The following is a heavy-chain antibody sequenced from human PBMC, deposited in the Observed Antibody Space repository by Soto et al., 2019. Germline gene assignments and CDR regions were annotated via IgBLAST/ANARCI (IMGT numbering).Heavy chain of an antibody. J-gene: IGHJ4*02. V-gene: IGHV1-18*01. Sequence: QVQLLQSGAEVKKPGASVKFSCKASGYMFNTYGITWVRQAPGQGLEWMGWISVYNGNIDYAQKFEGRVTMTTDTSTSTGYMELKSLTSDDTAVYYCARTYGSGDYFLPFEYWGQGTPVSVSS. D-gene: IGHD3-10*01. CDR3: ARTYGSGDYFLPFEY. CDR2: ISVYNGNI. CDR1: GYMFNTYG.